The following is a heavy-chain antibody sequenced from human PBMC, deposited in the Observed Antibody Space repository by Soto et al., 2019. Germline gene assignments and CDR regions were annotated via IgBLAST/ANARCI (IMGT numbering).Heavy chain of an antibody. V-gene: IGHV4-34*01. J-gene: IGHJ4*02. D-gene: IGHD3-3*01. CDR2: INHSGST. CDR1: GGSFSGYY. Sequence: SETLSLTCAVYGGSFSGYYWSWIRQPPGKGLEWIGEINHSGSTNYNPSLKSRVTISVDTSKNQFSLKLSSVTAADTAVYYCARAPTIFGVSWTLSKYFDYWGQGTLVTVSS. CDR3: ARAPTIFGVSWTLSKYFDY.